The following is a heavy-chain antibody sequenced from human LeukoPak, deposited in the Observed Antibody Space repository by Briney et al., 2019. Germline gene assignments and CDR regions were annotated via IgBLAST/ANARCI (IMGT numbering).Heavy chain of an antibody. J-gene: IGHJ6*03. D-gene: IGHD3-10*01. CDR3: ARSGVLRPVYYYYMDV. CDR2: IYTSGST. V-gene: IGHV4-4*07. CDR1: GGSISSYY. Sequence: PSETLSLTCTVPGGSISSYYWSWIRQPAGKGLEWIGRIYTSGSTNYNPSLKSRVTISVDKSKNQFSLKLSSVTAADTAVYYCARSGVLRPVYYYYMDVWGKGTTVTVSS.